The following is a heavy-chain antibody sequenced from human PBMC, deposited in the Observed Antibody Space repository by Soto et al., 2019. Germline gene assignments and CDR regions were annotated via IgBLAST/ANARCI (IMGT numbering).Heavy chain of an antibody. Sequence: TLSLTWAVSGGSISSCFYSWSWIRQPPGKGLEWIGYIYHSGSTYYNPSLKSRVTISVDRSKNQFSLKLSSVTAADTAVYYCARGRDFWSGYGNLYYYYGMDVWGQGTTVTVSS. CDR3: ARGRDFWSGYGNLYYYYGMDV. D-gene: IGHD3-3*01. V-gene: IGHV4-30-2*01. CDR2: IYHSGST. J-gene: IGHJ6*02. CDR1: GGSISSCFYS.